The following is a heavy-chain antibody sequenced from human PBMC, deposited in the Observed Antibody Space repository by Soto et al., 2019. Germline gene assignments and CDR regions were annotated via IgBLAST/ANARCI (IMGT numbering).Heavy chain of an antibody. CDR3: ARDGTWDYYGSGSYYNRAFDI. V-gene: IGHV3-64*01. J-gene: IGHJ3*02. CDR2: ISSNGGST. D-gene: IGHD3-10*01. Sequence: PGGSLRLSCAASGFTFSSYAMHWVRQAPGKGLEYVSAISSNGGSTYYANSVKGRFTISRDNSKNTLYLQMGSLRAEDMAVYYCARDGTWDYYGSGSYYNRAFDIWGQGTMVTVSS. CDR1: GFTFSSYA.